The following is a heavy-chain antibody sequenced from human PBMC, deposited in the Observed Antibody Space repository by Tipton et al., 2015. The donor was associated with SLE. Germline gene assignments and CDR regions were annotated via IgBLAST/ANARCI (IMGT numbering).Heavy chain of an antibody. J-gene: IGHJ3*02. CDR3: ARGGSKHYDFWGRQMGPHAFDI. V-gene: IGHV4-34*01. D-gene: IGHD3-3*01. CDR2: INHSGSP. Sequence: TLSLTCAVSAGSFSGYYWSWIRQSPVRGLEWIGEINHSGSPNYNPSLKSRVTISVHTSKNQFSLKLNSVTAADTAMYYCARGGSKHYDFWGRQMGPHAFDIWGQETKVTVSS. CDR1: AGSFSGYY.